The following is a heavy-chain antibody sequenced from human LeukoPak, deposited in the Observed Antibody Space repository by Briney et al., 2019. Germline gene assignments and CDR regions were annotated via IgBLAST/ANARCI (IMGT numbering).Heavy chain of an antibody. Sequence: SETLSLTCTVSGGSISSYHWSWIRQPPGKGLQWIGFIYSSGSTNYNPSLKSRVTISLDTSKNQFSLRVSSVTAADTAVYYCARDGALDYYYGMDVWGQGTTVTVSS. D-gene: IGHD4-17*01. CDR2: IYSSGST. J-gene: IGHJ6*02. CDR3: ARDGALDYYYGMDV. CDR1: GGSISSYH. V-gene: IGHV4-59*01.